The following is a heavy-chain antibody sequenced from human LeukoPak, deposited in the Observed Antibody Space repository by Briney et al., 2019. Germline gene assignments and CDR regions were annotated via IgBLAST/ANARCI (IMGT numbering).Heavy chain of an antibody. V-gene: IGHV3-23*01. CDR1: GFTFATYP. D-gene: IGHD2-2*01. J-gene: IGHJ4*02. CDR3: AKVTSSYNYFDY. Sequence: PGGSLRLSCEASGFTFATYPMSWVRQAPGKGLEWVSTFSGSGGRTLYADSVKGRFTISRDNSKNTLSLQMNSLRAEDTAVYYCAKVTSSYNYFDYCGQGSLVTVSS. CDR2: FSGSGGRT.